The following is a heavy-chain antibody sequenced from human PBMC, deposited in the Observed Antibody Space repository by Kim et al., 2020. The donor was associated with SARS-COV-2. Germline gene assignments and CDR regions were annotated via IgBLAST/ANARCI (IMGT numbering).Heavy chain of an antibody. Sequence: SETLSLTCTVSGGSISSSSYYWGWIRQPPGKGLEWIGSIYYSGSTYYNPSLKSRVTISVDTSKNQFSLKLSSVTAADTAVYYCARLRGKVITYLNFYYYYGIDVWGQGTTVTVSS. CDR2: IYYSGST. V-gene: IGHV4-39*01. CDR3: ARLRGKVITYLNFYYYYGIDV. CDR1: GGSISSSSYY. J-gene: IGHJ6*02. D-gene: IGHD3-22*01.